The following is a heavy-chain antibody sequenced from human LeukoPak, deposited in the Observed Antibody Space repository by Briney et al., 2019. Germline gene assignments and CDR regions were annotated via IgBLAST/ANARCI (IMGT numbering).Heavy chain of an antibody. CDR1: GGSFSSYY. CDR3: ARGGDTAKLYYYYYGMDV. Sequence: SETLSLTCAVFGGSFSSYYWSWIRQPPGKGLEWIGEINHSGYTSYNPSLKSRVTISVDTSKNQFSLKLSSVTAADTAVYYCARGGDTAKLYYYYYGMDVWGQGTTVTVSS. J-gene: IGHJ6*02. CDR2: INHSGYT. V-gene: IGHV4-34*01. D-gene: IGHD5-18*01.